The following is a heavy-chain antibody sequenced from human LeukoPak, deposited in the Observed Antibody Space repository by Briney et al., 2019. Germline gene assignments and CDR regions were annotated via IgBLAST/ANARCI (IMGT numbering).Heavy chain of an antibody. D-gene: IGHD3-10*01. CDR1: GGSFSGYY. CDR3: ATRPYGSGSSACHY. Sequence: SETLSLTCAVYGGSFSGYYWSWIRQPPGKGLEWIGEINHSGSTNYNPSLKSRVTISVDTSKNQFSLKLSSVTAADTAVYYCATRPYGSGSSACHYWGQGTLVTVSS. CDR2: INHSGST. V-gene: IGHV4-34*01. J-gene: IGHJ4*02.